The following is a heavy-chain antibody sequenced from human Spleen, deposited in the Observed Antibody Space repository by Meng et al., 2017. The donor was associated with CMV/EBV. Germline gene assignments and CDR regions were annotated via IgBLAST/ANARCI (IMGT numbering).Heavy chain of an antibody. CDR2: IRYDGSNK. CDR1: GFTFSSYG. D-gene: IGHD2-2*02. V-gene: IGHV3-30*02. CDR3: AKGGHCSVTSCYNDY. Sequence: GESLKISCAASGFTFSSYGMHWVRQAPGKGLEWVAFIRYDGSNKYYADSVKGRFTISRDNSKNTLYLQMNSLRAEDTAVYYCAKGGHCSVTSCYNDYWGQGKLVTVSS. J-gene: IGHJ4*02.